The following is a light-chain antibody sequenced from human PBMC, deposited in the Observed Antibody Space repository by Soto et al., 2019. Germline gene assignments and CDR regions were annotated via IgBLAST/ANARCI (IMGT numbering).Light chain of an antibody. CDR2: DAS. J-gene: IGKJ1*01. CDR3: QQRSNWPPIT. V-gene: IGKV3-11*01. Sequence: LSPGERATLSCRASQSVSSYLAWYQQKAGQAPRLLIHDASYRATGIPARFSGSGSGTDFTLTISSLEPEDFAVYYCQQRSNWPPITFGQGTMVDIK. CDR1: QSVSSY.